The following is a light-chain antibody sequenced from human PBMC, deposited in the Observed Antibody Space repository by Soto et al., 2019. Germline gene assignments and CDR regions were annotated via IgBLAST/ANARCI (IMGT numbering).Light chain of an antibody. J-gene: IGKJ5*01. CDR2: GAS. Sequence: ETVLTQYPSALPVSPGERATLSCRASQSVSNYFAWYHQKPGQAPRLLIYGASTRATGIPARFSGSGSGTDFTLTISSLEPEDFAVYYCQQRSKWPITFGQGTRLEIK. CDR3: QQRSKWPIT. CDR1: QSVSNY. V-gene: IGKV3-11*01.